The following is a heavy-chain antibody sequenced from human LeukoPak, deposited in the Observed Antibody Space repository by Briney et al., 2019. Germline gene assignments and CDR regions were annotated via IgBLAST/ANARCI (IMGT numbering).Heavy chain of an antibody. CDR1: VYTFTSYD. CDR2: MNPNSGNT. J-gene: IGHJ4*02. Sequence: GASVKVSCKASVYTFTSYDINWVRQATGQGLEWVGWMNPNSGNTGYAQKFQGRVTMTRNTSISTAYMELSSLGSEDTAVYYCARGSWYGGSIGYWGQGTLVTVSS. CDR3: ARGSWYGGSIGY. D-gene: IGHD6-13*01. V-gene: IGHV1-8*01.